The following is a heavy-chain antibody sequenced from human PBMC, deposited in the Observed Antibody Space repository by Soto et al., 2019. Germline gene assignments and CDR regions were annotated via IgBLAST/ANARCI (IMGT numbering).Heavy chain of an antibody. CDR3: ARVSGSSWYYYYGMDV. V-gene: IGHV3-7*01. CDR2: IKQDGSEK. J-gene: IGHJ6*02. Sequence: GGSLRLSCAASGFTFSSYWMSWVRQAPGKGLEWVANIKQDGSEKYYVDSVKDRFTISRDNAKNSLYLQMNSLRAEDTAVYYGARVSGSSWYYYYGMDVWGQGTTVTVSS. CDR1: GFTFSSYW. D-gene: IGHD6-13*01.